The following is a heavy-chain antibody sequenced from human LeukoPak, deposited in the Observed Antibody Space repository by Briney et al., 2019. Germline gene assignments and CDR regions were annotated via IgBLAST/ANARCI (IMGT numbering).Heavy chain of an antibody. V-gene: IGHV1-2*02. D-gene: IGHD3-16*01. CDR2: INPDSGFT. CDR3: APTAEAYTSWWKV. CDR1: GYKLTDDY. J-gene: IGHJ4*02. Sequence: ASVKVSCKASGYKLTDDYMHGVRQAPGQGLEFMGWINPDSGFTNYAQKFKGRVTMTRDTSISTAYLEVRRLTPDDTAVYYCAPTAEAYTSWWKVWGQGTLVTVSS.